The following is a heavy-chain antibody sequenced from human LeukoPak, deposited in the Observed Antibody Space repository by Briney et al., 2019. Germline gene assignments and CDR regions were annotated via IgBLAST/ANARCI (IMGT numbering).Heavy chain of an antibody. J-gene: IGHJ4*02. Sequence: GGSLRLSCAASGFNFNVYRMNWVRQAPGKGLEWIAYMTSDSNRRYYADSVRGRFTISRDNAKNSVYLELSNLRADDTAIYYCARSTEWFADYWGQGTLVTVSS. D-gene: IGHD3-3*01. CDR2: MTSDSNRR. CDR3: ARSTEWFADY. V-gene: IGHV3-48*01. CDR1: GFNFNVYR.